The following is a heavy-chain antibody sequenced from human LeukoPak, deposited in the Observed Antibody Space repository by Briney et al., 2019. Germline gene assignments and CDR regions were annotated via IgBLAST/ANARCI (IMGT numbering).Heavy chain of an antibody. V-gene: IGHV4-34*01. Sequence: SETLSLTCAVYGGSFSGYYWSWIRQPPGKGLEWIGEINHSGSTNYNPSLKSRVTILVDTSKNQFSLKLSSVTAADTAVYYCARGLRGYCSGGSCYPRAYYFDYWGQGTLVTVSS. CDR2: INHSGST. D-gene: IGHD2-15*01. CDR3: ARGLRGYCSGGSCYPRAYYFDY. CDR1: GGSFSGYY. J-gene: IGHJ4*02.